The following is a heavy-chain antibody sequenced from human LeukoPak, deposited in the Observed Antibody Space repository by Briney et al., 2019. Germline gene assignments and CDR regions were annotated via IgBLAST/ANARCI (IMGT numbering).Heavy chain of an antibody. Sequence: GGSMTLSCAAYGFTFSSYAMSWVRQPQGKVLEWVSAIRGRGGSTYYADSVKGQFTISRDNSRDTLYLQMNSLRAEDTAVYYCAKGYYDYVWGSYYFDYWGQGTLVTVSS. D-gene: IGHD3-16*01. V-gene: IGHV3-23*01. J-gene: IGHJ4*02. CDR1: GFTFSSYA. CDR3: AKGYYDYVWGSYYFDY. CDR2: IRGRGGST.